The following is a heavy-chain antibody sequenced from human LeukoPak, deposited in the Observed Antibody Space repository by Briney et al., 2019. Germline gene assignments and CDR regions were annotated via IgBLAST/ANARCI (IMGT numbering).Heavy chain of an antibody. D-gene: IGHD4-11*01. CDR3: ARDSGAFSNYVNVY. J-gene: IGHJ4*02. CDR1: GGSFSGYY. Sequence: SETLSLTCAVYGGSFSGYYWSWIRQPPGKGLEWIGEINHSGSTNYNPSLKSRVTISVDTSKNQFSLKLSSVTAADTAVYFCARDSGAFSNYVNVYWGQGTLVSVSS. CDR2: INHSGST. V-gene: IGHV4-34*01.